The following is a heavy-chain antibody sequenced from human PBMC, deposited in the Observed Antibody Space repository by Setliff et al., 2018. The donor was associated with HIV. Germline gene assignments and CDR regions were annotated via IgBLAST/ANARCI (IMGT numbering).Heavy chain of an antibody. V-gene: IGHV3-21*05. Sequence: GGSLRLSCAASGFTFSSYSMNWVRQAPGKGLEWVSYISSSSSYIYYADSVKGRFTISRDNAKNSLYLQMNSLRAEDTAVYYCARYVDIVATIPDAFDIWGQGTMVTVSS. CDR1: GFTFSSYS. CDR3: ARYVDIVATIPDAFDI. D-gene: IGHD5-12*01. CDR2: ISSSSSYI. J-gene: IGHJ3*02.